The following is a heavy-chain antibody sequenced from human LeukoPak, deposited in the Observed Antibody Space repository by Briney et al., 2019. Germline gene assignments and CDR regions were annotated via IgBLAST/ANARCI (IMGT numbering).Heavy chain of an antibody. V-gene: IGHV1-46*01. CDR3: ARAVRAHNFFDY. Sequence: ASVKVSCKASGYTFTSYYMHWVRQAPGLGLGWMGIINPDGGSTTYAQKFQGRVTMTRDTSTNTVYMELSSLRSEDTAVYYCARAVRAHNFFDYWGQGTLVTVSS. J-gene: IGHJ4*02. CDR2: INPDGGST. CDR1: GYTFTSYY. D-gene: IGHD3-10*01.